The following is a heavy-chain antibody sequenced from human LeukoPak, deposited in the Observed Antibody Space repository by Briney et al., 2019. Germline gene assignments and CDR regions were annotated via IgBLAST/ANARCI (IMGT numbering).Heavy chain of an antibody. J-gene: IGHJ5*02. CDR3: APARSGWYNWFDR. V-gene: IGHV1-2*02. CDR1: GYTFTVYY. Sequence: ASVTVSCTASGYTFTVYYMHWVRQAPGQGLEWMGWINPNSGGTNYAQKFQGRVTMTRDTSISTAYMELSRLRSDDTAVYYCAPARSGWYNWFDRWGQGTLVTVSS. D-gene: IGHD6-19*01. CDR2: INPNSGGT.